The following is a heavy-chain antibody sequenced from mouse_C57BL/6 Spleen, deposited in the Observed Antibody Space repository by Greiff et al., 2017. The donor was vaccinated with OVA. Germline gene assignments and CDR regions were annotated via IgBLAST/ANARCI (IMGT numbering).Heavy chain of an antibody. CDR2: IYPSDSET. Sequence: QVQLQQPGAELVRPGSSVKLSCKASGYTFTSYWMDWVKQRPGQGLEWIGNIYPSDSETHYNQKFKDKATLTVDKSSSTAYMQLSSLTSEDSAVYYCARATTVITYWYCDVWGTGTTVTVSS. CDR1: GYTFTSYW. V-gene: IGHV1-61*01. D-gene: IGHD1-1*01. J-gene: IGHJ1*03. CDR3: ARATTVITYWYCDV.